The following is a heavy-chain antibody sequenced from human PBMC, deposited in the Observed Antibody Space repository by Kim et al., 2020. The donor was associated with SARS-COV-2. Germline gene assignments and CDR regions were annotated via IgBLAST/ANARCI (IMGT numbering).Heavy chain of an antibody. Sequence: GGSLRLSCAASGFTFSSYEMNWVRQAPGKGLEWVSYISSSGSTIYYADSVKGRLTISRDNAKNSLYLQMNSLRAEDTAVYYCAREVATTPSYGMDVWGQGTTVTVSS. CDR2: ISSSGSTI. J-gene: IGHJ6*02. CDR1: GFTFSSYE. D-gene: IGHD5-12*01. CDR3: AREVATTPSYGMDV. V-gene: IGHV3-48*03.